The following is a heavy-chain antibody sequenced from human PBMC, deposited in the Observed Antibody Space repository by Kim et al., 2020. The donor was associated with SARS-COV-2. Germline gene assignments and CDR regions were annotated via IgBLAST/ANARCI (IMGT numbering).Heavy chain of an antibody. CDR1: GYTFTSYA. CDR3: ARGRIWAQGAYYFDY. V-gene: IGHV1-3*01. D-gene: IGHD3-16*01. CDR2: INAGNGNT. Sequence: ASVKVSCKASGYTFTSYAMHWVRQAPGQRLEWMGWINAGNGNTKYSQKFQGRVTITRDTSASTAYMELGSLRSEDTAVYYCARGRIWAQGAYYFDYWGQGTLVTVSS. J-gene: IGHJ4*02.